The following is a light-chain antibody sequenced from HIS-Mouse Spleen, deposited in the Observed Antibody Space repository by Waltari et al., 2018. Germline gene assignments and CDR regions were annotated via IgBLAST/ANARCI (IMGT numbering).Light chain of an antibody. CDR1: SSDVGGYNY. V-gene: IGLV2-8*01. CDR2: EVS. J-gene: IGLJ1*01. CDR3: SSYAGSNNYV. Sequence: QSALTQPPSASGSPGQSVPISCPGTSSDVGGYNYVPWYQQHPGKAPKPMIYEVSKRPSGVPDRFSGSKSGNTASLTVSGLQAEDEADYYCSSYAGSNNYVFGTGTKVTVL.